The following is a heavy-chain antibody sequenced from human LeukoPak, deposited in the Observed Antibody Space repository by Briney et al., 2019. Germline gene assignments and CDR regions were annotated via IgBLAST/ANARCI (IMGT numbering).Heavy chain of an antibody. D-gene: IGHD3-22*01. J-gene: IGHJ3*02. V-gene: IGHV3-74*01. CDR2: INTDGSRI. CDR1: GFTFSNYW. Sequence: GGSLRLSCAASGFTFSNYWLHWVRQAPGKGLVWVSRINTDGSRITYADSVKGRFTISRDNAMNTVYLQMNSLRAEDTAVYYCAKDPEDYYDSSGYYDAFDIWGQGTMVTVSS. CDR3: AKDPEDYYDSSGYYDAFDI.